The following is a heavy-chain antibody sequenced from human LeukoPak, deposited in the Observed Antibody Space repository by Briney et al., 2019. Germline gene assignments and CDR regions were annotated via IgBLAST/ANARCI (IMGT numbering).Heavy chain of an antibody. V-gene: IGHV3-7*01. CDR2: IKQDATEK. CDR3: ARLKLLWSNYFDY. CDR1: GFTFSRYW. D-gene: IGHD2-2*01. Sequence: GGSLRLSCAASGFTFSRYWMSWVRQAPGKGLECVAIIKQDATEKYYVDSVKGRFTISRDNAKNSLYLQMNSLRAEDTAVYYCARLKLLWSNYFDYWGQGTLVTVSS. J-gene: IGHJ4*02.